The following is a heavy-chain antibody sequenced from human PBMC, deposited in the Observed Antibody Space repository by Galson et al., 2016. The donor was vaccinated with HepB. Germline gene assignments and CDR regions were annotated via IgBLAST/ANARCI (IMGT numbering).Heavy chain of an antibody. CDR3: ARVKVSGPGESLEWLFVFDY. CDR2: VYNSGST. D-gene: IGHD3-3*01. J-gene: IGHJ4*02. CDR1: GGSIRSEN. Sequence: LSLTCTASGGSIRSENWSWIRQPPGKGLEWIGYVYNSGSTNYNPSFKSRVTMSVDTSKNQFSLKLNSVTAADTAVYYCARVKVSGPGESLEWLFVFDYWGQGALVSVSS. V-gene: IGHV4-59*01.